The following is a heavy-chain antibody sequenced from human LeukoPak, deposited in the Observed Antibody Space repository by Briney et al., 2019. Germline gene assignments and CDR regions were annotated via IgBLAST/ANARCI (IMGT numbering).Heavy chain of an antibody. CDR1: GYTFTSYG. CDR3: ARDGRLTGPGGGFDY. CDR2: IIAYNGNT. J-gene: IGHJ4*02. D-gene: IGHD3-16*01. Sequence: ASVKVSCKASGYTFTSYGISWVRQAPGQGLEWMGWIIAYNGNTNYAQKLQGRVTMTTDTSTSTAYMELRSLRSDDTAVYYCARDGRLTGPGGGFDYWGQGTLVTVSS. V-gene: IGHV1-18*04.